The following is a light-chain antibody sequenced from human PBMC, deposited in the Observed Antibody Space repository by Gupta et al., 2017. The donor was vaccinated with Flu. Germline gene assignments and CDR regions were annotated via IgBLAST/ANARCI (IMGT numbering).Light chain of an antibody. CDR2: WAS. J-gene: IGKJ2*03. V-gene: IGKV4-1*01. CDR3: QQYYDTPYS. CDR1: QNILYSSTKKNY. Sequence: IVMTQSRDSLAVSLGKRATINCKSSQNILYSSTKKNYVAWYQQKPGQPPNLLIYWASTRESGVPDRFSGSGSGTDFTLTISSLQAEDVAVYYCQQYYDTPYSFGRGTKLEIK.